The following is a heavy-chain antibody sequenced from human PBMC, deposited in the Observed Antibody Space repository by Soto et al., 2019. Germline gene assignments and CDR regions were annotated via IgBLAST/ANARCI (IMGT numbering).Heavy chain of an antibody. CDR2: IYPGDSDT. J-gene: IGHJ3*02. Sequence: GESLKISCKGSGYSFTSYWIGWVRQMPGKGLEWMGIIYPGDSDTRYSPSFQGQVTISADKSISTAYLQWSSLKASDTAMYYCAAYDFWSGYYTDAFDIWGQGTMVT. CDR1: GYSFTSYW. V-gene: IGHV5-51*01. CDR3: AAYDFWSGYYTDAFDI. D-gene: IGHD3-3*01.